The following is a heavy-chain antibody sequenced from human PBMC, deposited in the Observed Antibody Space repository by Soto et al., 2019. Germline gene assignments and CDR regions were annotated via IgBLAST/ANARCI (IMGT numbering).Heavy chain of an antibody. V-gene: IGHV3-30*18. CDR3: AQDWYNYGEFDY. CDR2: ISYDGSKK. D-gene: IGHD1-1*01. J-gene: IGHJ4*02. CDR1: GFTFSSYG. Sequence: QVQLVESGGGVVQPGRSLRLSCAASGFTFSSYGMHWVRQAPGKGLEWVAVISYDGSKKYYADSVKGRFTISRDNSKNTLYLQMNSLKVEDTAVYYCAQDWYNYGEFDYWGQGTLVTVSS.